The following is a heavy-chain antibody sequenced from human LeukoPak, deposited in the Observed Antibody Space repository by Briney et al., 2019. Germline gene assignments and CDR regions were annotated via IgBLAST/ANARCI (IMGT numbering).Heavy chain of an antibody. J-gene: IGHJ2*01. CDR2: IYYSGST. Sequence: PSETLSLTCTVSGGSISSGDYYWSWIRQPPGKGLEWIGYIYYSGSTYYNPSLKSRVTMSVDTSKNQFSPKLSSVTAADTAVYYCARFQPRYDSSGYTPTYWYLDLWGRGTLVTVSS. CDR1: GGSISSGDYY. D-gene: IGHD3-22*01. CDR3: ARFQPRYDSSGYTPTYWYLDL. V-gene: IGHV4-30-4*08.